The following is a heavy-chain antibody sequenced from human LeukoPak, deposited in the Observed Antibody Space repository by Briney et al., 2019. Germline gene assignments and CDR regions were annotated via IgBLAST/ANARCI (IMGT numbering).Heavy chain of an antibody. Sequence: GGSLRLSCAASGFTFSSYVMHWVRQAPGKGLEWVAFIRYDGSNKYYADSVKGRFTISRDNSKNTLYLQMNSLRAEDTAVYYCAREGSDWNYYYYMDVWGKGTTVTISS. D-gene: IGHD6-19*01. CDR2: IRYDGSNK. V-gene: IGHV3-30*02. J-gene: IGHJ6*03. CDR1: GFTFSSYV. CDR3: AREGSDWNYYYYMDV.